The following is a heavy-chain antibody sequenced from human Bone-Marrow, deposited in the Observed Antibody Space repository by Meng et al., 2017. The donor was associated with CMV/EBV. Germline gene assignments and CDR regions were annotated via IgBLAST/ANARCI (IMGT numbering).Heavy chain of an antibody. CDR3: ARQDLVLVPYAMSWPDP. D-gene: IGHD2-2*01. CDR2: IYYSGSA. J-gene: IGHJ5*02. V-gene: IGHV4-39*01. Sequence: SETLSLTCTVSGDFISGAYYYWAWIRQPPGKGLEWIGNIYYSGSAYYNPSLESRITISVDTSKNQFSLKLSSVTAADTALYYCARQDLVLVPYAMSWPDPWGQRTLVTVSS. CDR1: GDFISGAYYY.